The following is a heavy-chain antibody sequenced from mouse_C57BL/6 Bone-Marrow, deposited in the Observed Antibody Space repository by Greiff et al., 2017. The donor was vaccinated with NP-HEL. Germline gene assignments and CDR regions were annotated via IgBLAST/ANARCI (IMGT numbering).Heavy chain of an antibody. Sequence: QVQLQQPGPELVKPGASVKLSCKASGSTFTSYWMHWVKQRPGQGLEWIGNINPSNGGTNYNEKFKSKATLTVDKSPSPASMQHSSLTSEDSSVYYCARSGGRETGTLDYWGQGTTLTVSS. J-gene: IGHJ2*01. CDR2: INPSNGGT. CDR1: GSTFTSYW. D-gene: IGHD4-1*01. CDR3: ARSGGRETGTLDY. V-gene: IGHV1-53*01.